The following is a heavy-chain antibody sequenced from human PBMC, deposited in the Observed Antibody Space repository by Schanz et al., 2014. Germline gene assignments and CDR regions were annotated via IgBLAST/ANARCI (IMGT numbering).Heavy chain of an antibody. CDR3: ARDRLECGAECYSVEVFEI. V-gene: IGHV1-69*09. CDR1: GGTFSSFG. CDR2: IIPSLGLA. Sequence: QVLQVQSGAEVKKPGSSVKVSCKASGGTFSSFGINWVRQAPGQGLEWMGRIIPSLGLAKYEQKFQDKVTITADTSTTTAYMELSGLRSEDTAVYYCARDRLECGAECYSVEVFEIWGQGTLVTVSS. J-gene: IGHJ4*02. D-gene: IGHD2-21*01.